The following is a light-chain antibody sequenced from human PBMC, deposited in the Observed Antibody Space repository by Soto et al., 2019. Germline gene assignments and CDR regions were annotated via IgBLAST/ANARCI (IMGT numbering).Light chain of an antibody. CDR2: DTN. Sequence: QTVVTQEPSLTVSPGGTVTLTCGPSPGAVTSGHYPYWFQQKPGQAPRTLIYDTNNKYAWTPARFSGSLLGGKAALTLSGAQPEDESEYYCLLSYNGARVFGGGTKLTVL. J-gene: IGLJ3*02. CDR3: LLSYNGARV. V-gene: IGLV7-46*01. CDR1: PGAVTSGHY.